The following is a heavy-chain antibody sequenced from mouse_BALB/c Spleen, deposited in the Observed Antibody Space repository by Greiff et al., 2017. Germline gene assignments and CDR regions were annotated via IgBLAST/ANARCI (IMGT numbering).Heavy chain of an antibody. J-gene: IGHJ4*01. Sequence: VQLQQSGAELVKPGASVKLSCKASGYTFTSYWMHWVKQRPGQGLEWIGEINPSNGRTNYNEKFKSKATLTVDKSSSTAYMQLSSLTSEDSAVYYCARSAGNWKAMDYWGQGTSVTVSS. CDR3: ARSAGNWKAMDY. CDR2: INPSNGRT. CDR1: GYTFTSYW. D-gene: IGHD2-1*01. V-gene: IGHV1S81*02.